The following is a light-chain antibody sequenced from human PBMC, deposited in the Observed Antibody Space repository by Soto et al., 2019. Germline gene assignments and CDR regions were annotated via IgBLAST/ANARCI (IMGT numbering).Light chain of an antibody. V-gene: IGLV4-60*03. CDR1: SGHSSYI. Sequence: QSVLTQSSSASASLGSSVKLNCTLSSGHSSYIIAWHQQQPGKAPRYLMKLEGSGSYNKGSGVPDRFSGSSSGADRYLTISNLQSEDEADYYCETWDSNSWVFGGGTKLTVL. J-gene: IGLJ3*02. CDR3: ETWDSNSWV. CDR2: LEGSGSY.